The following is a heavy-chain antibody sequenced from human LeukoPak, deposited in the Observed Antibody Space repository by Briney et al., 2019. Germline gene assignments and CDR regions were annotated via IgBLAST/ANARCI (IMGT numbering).Heavy chain of an antibody. CDR3: ARGFRRGHYFRPFDY. V-gene: IGHV4-34*01. D-gene: IGHD3-22*01. Sequence: KTSETLSLTCAVYGGSFSGYYWSWIRQPPGKGLEWIGEINHSGSTNYNPSLKSRVTISVDTSKNQFSLRLSSVIAADTAVYYCARGFRRGHYFRPFDYWGQGTLVTVSS. CDR2: INHSGST. CDR1: GGSFSGYY. J-gene: IGHJ4*02.